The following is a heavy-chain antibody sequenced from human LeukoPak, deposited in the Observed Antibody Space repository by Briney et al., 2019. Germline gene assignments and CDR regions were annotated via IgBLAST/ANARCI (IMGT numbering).Heavy chain of an antibody. Sequence: GESLKISCKGSGYTFTGYYIHWVRQAPGQGLEWMGWINPNSGGTNYAQKFQGRVTLTRDTSITTAYMELSRLRSDDTAVYYCARDRQWLVESCFDPWGQGTLVTVSS. J-gene: IGHJ5*02. CDR1: GYTFTGYY. V-gene: IGHV1-2*02. D-gene: IGHD6-19*01. CDR3: ARDRQWLVESCFDP. CDR2: INPNSGGT.